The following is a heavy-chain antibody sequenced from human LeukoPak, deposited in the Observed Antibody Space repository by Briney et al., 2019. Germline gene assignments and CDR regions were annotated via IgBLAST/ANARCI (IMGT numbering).Heavy chain of an antibody. D-gene: IGHD3-10*01. V-gene: IGHV3-30*01. Sequence: GRSLRLSCAASGFTFSSYGMHWVRQAPGKGLEWVAVISYDGSNKYYADSVKGRFTISRDNSKNTLYLQMNSLRAEDTAVYYCARDHYTYYYGSGSYYFDYWGQGTLVTVSS. CDR2: ISYDGSNK. CDR1: GFTFSSYG. CDR3: ARDHYTYYYGSGSYYFDY. J-gene: IGHJ4*02.